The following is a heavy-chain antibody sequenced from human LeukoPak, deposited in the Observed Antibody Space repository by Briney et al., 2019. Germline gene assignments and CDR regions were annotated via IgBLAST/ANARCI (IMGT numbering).Heavy chain of an antibody. Sequence: PSETLSLTCAVYGGPLSGYSWSWIRQPPGKGLEWIGELNHSGSTNYNPSLKSRVTISVDTSKNQFSLKLSSVTAADSAFYYCARVPGRPAAVFDYWGQGTLVTVSS. CDR1: GGPLSGYS. D-gene: IGHD2-2*01. V-gene: IGHV4-34*01. CDR3: ARVPGRPAAVFDY. CDR2: LNHSGST. J-gene: IGHJ4*02.